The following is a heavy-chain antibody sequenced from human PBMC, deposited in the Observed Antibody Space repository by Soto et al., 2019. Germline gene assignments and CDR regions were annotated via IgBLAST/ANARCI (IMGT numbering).Heavy chain of an antibody. V-gene: IGHV4-4*02. Sequence: TLSLTCAVSGGSIISSHWCGFVRQSRGKGLEWIGEIYHSGSTNYNPSLKSRITMSVDKSKNQFSVNLSSVTAADTAVYYCVRDADETAIVPAPWLVWGRGTMVTVSS. CDR1: GGSIISSHW. D-gene: IGHD2-21*02. CDR2: IYHSGST. J-gene: IGHJ6*02. CDR3: VRDADETAIVPAPWLV.